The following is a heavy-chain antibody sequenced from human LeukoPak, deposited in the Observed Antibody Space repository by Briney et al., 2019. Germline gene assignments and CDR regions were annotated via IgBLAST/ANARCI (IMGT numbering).Heavy chain of an antibody. D-gene: IGHD2-15*01. CDR1: GFTFSTYS. V-gene: IGHV3-21*01. CDR2: ISSSSSYI. J-gene: IGHJ6*03. CDR3: AREGAYCSGGSCYVPGYYYYMDV. Sequence: GGSLRLSCVASGFTFSTYSMNWVREAPGKGLEGVSSISSSSSYIYHADSVKGRFTISRDNAKNSPYLKMTSLRDDDTAVYYCAREGAYCSGGSCYVPGYYYYMDVWGKGTTVTVSS.